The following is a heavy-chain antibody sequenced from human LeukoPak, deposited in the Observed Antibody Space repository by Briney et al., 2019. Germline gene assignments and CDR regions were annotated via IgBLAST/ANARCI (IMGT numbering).Heavy chain of an antibody. CDR1: GFTFSSYA. CDR2: SSGSGGST. V-gene: IGHV3-23*01. J-gene: IGHJ4*02. Sequence: GGSLRLSCAASGFTFSSYAMTWVRQAPGKGLEWVPVSSGSGGSTYYADSAKGRFTISRDISKNTLYLQMNSLRAEDTAVYYCAKDGYSYDYGSYFDYWGQGTLVTVSS. D-gene: IGHD5-18*01. CDR3: AKDGYSYDYGSYFDY.